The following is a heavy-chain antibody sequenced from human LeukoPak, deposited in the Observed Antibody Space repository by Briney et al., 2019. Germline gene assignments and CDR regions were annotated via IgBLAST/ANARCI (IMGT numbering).Heavy chain of an antibody. Sequence: SETLSLTCSISGGSITSDYWSWIRQSPGKGLEWIGFIYDSGSTIYNPSLKSRVTISVDTSKNQFSLKLRSVTAADTAIYYCAMSPPRGAWFDPWGQGTLVTVSS. D-gene: IGHD4/OR15-4a*01. J-gene: IGHJ5*02. V-gene: IGHV4-4*09. CDR2: IYDSGST. CDR3: AMSPPRGAWFDP. CDR1: GGSITSDY.